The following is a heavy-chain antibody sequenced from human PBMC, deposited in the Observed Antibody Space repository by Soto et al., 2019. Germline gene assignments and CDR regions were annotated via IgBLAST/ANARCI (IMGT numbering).Heavy chain of an antibody. Sequence: QVQLVQSGAEVKKPGSSVKVSCTASGGTFNSYTINWVRQAPGQGLEWVGRVNPIVGMSNSAQKFQGRVTITADNATSKAYMDLSSLKSDDTAVYYCATGYGSGSTHFDYWGQGTLVTVSS. J-gene: IGHJ4*02. V-gene: IGHV1-69*02. D-gene: IGHD3-10*01. CDR2: VNPIVGMS. CDR1: GGTFNSYT. CDR3: ATGYGSGSTHFDY.